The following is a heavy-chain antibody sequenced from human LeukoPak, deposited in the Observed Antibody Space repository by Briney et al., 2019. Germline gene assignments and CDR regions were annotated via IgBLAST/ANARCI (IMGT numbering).Heavy chain of an antibody. V-gene: IGHV4-30-2*01. CDR1: GGSISSGGYS. CDR2: IYHSGST. J-gene: IGHJ2*01. CDR3: ARGAYYYDSSGYSRNWYFDL. D-gene: IGHD3-22*01. Sequence: SQTLSLTCAVSGGSISSGGYSWSWIRQPPGKGLEWMGYIYHSGSTYYNPSLKSRVTISVDRSKNQFSLKLSSVTAADTAVYYCARGAYYYDSSGYSRNWYFDLWGRGTLVTVSS.